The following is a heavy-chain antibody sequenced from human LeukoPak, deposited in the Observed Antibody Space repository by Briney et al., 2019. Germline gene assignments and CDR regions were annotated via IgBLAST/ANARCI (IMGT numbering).Heavy chain of an antibody. CDR3: ARDSTTRIAFLDY. J-gene: IGHJ4*02. Sequence: GRSLRLSCAASGFTFSSYAMHWVRQAPGKGLEWVAVISYDGSNKYYADSVKGRFTISRDNSKNTLYLQMNSLRAEDTAAYYCARDSTTRIAFLDYWGQGTLVTVSS. D-gene: IGHD3-3*02. CDR1: GFTFSSYA. V-gene: IGHV3-30*01. CDR2: ISYDGSNK.